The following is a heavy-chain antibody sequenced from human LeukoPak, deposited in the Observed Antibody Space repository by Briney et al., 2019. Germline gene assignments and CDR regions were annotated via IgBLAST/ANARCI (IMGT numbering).Heavy chain of an antibody. J-gene: IGHJ4*02. CDR3: ATGIAAAGTGTDY. Sequence: SETLSLTCTASGGSISSYYWSWIRQPPGKGLEWIGYIYYSGSTNYNPSLKSRVTISVDTSKNQFSLKLSSVTAADTAVYYCATGIAAAGTGTDYWGQGTLVTVSS. D-gene: IGHD6-13*01. CDR1: GGSISSYY. CDR2: IYYSGST. V-gene: IGHV4-59*01.